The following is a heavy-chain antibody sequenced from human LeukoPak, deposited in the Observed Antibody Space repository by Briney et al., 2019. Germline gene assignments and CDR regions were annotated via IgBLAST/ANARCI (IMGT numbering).Heavy chain of an antibody. CDR3: ARAIGYYDSSSLYYYYGMDV. V-gene: IGHV3-21*01. CDR1: GFTFSSYS. D-gene: IGHD3-22*01. CDR2: ISSSSSYI. Sequence: GGSLRLSCAASGFTFSSYSMNWVRQAPGKGLEWVPSISSSSSYIYYADSVKGRFTISRDNAKDSLYLQMNSLRAEDTAVYYCARAIGYYDSSSLYYYYGMDVWGQGTTVTVSS. J-gene: IGHJ6*02.